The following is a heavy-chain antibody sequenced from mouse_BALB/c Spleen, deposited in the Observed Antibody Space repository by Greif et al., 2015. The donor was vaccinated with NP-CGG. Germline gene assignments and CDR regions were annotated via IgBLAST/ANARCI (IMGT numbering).Heavy chain of an antibody. CDR2: INPSNGGT. V-gene: IGHV1S81*02. CDR3: TRDYYGSSLYYAMDY. D-gene: IGHD1-1*01. J-gene: IGHJ4*01. CDR1: GYTFTSYY. Sequence: LQESGAELVKPGASVKLSCKASGYTFTSYYMYWVKQRPGQGLEWIGGINPSNGGTNFNEKFKSKATLTVDKSSSSAYMQLSSLTSEDSAVYYCTRDYYGSSLYYAMDYWGQGTSVTVSS.